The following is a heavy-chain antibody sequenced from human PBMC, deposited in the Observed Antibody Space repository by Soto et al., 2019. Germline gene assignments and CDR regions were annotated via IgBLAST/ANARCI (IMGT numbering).Heavy chain of an antibody. D-gene: IGHD3-3*01. CDR3: ARAGANYDFWSGYYGDYYYYYGRDV. CDR1: GFTFSSYS. CDR2: ISSSSSYI. Sequence: PGGSLRLSCAASGFTFSSYSMNWVRQAPGEGLEWVSSISSSSSYIYYADSVKGRFTISRDNAKNSLYLQMNSLRAEDTAVYYCARAGANYDFWSGYYGDYYYYYGRDVWGQGTTVTVSS. J-gene: IGHJ6*02. V-gene: IGHV3-21*01.